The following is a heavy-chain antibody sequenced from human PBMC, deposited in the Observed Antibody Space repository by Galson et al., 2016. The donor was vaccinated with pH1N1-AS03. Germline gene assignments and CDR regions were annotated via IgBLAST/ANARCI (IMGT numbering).Heavy chain of an antibody. CDR3: VRGSPHSSSTNYAFEF. CDR2: INTDSGGT. J-gene: IGHJ3*01. Sequence: QSGAEVKEPGQSLRISCKASGYAFTDYYMHLLRQAPGQGLGWMAWINTDSGGTDYAQKFRGRVTMTRDASISTTYMELSSLRSDDTAVYYCVRGSPHSSSTNYAFEFWGRGTMVTVSS. V-gene: IGHV1-2*02. CDR1: GYAFTDYY. D-gene: IGHD6-13*01.